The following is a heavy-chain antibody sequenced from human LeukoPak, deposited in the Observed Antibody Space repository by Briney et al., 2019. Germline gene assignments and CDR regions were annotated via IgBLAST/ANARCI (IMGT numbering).Heavy chain of an antibody. CDR3: AKDSDWASDI. Sequence: GGSLRLSCAASGFTFSNYGMHWVRQAPGKGLEWVAYIRHHGNEKYYADSVKGRLSMSRDNSKNTLYLQMNSLRAEDTAIYYCAKDSDWASDIWGQGTMVTVSS. D-gene: IGHD2-21*01. CDR1: GFTFSNYG. V-gene: IGHV3-30*02. J-gene: IGHJ3*02. CDR2: IRHHGNEK.